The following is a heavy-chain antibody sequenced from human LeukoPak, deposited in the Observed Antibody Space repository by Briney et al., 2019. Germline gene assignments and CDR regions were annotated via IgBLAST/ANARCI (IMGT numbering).Heavy chain of an antibody. CDR3: AREEMDSNSFDY. CDR1: GYISCDCY. J-gene: IGHJ4*02. D-gene: IGHD5-24*01. V-gene: IGHV1-2*02. CDR2: INPQSGGT. Sequence: ASVKVSCKASGYISCDCYMHWVRQALEQRLEWMGWINPQSGGTNYVQKFQGRVSITRDTSISTAYMELTRLTSDYTAVYYCAREEMDSNSFDYWGQGTLVTVSS.